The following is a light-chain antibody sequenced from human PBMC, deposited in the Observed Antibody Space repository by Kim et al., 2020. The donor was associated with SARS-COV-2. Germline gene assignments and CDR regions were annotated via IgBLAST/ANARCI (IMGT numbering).Light chain of an antibody. J-gene: IGKJ2*01. Sequence: EIVMTQSPATLSVSPGERATLSCRASQSVSSNLAWYQQKPGQAPRLLIYGASTRATGIPARFSGSGSGTEFTLTISSLQSEDFAVYYCQQYNNWPHTFGQGTKLE. CDR2: GAS. V-gene: IGKV3-15*01. CDR1: QSVSSN. CDR3: QQYNNWPHT.